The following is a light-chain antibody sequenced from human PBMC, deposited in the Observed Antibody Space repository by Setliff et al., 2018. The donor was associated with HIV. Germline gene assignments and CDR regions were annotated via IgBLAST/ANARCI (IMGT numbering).Light chain of an antibody. CDR3: ATSDDSLSAVV. J-gene: IGLJ2*01. CDR1: SSNIGAGYD. V-gene: IGLV1-40*01. Sequence: QSVLTQPPSVSGAPGQRVTISCTGSSSNIGAGYDVHWYRQLPETAPKLLIFLNSNRPSGVPDRFSASKSGTSASLAITGLRPGDEADYYCATSDDSLSAVVVGGGTK. CDR2: LNS.